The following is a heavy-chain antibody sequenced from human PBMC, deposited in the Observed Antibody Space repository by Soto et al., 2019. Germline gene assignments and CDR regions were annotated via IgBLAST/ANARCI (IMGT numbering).Heavy chain of an antibody. V-gene: IGHV1-2*04. CDR2: INPNSGGT. D-gene: IGHD5-18*01. J-gene: IGHJ6*02. CDR3: ARGYVDTAMVTLYYYYGMDV. CDR1: GYTFTGYY. Sequence: ASVKVSCKASGYTFTGYYMHWVRQAPGQGLEWMGRINPNSGGTNYAQKFQGWVTMTRDTSISTAYMELSRLRSDDTAVYYCARGYVDTAMVTLYYYYGMDVWGQGTTVTVSS.